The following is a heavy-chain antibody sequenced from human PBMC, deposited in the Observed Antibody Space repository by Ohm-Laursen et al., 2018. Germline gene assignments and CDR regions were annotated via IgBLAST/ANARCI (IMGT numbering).Heavy chain of an antibody. CDR2: ISSSGSTI. V-gene: IGHV3-11*01. D-gene: IGHD3-16*01. Sequence: SLRLSCTASGFTFSDYYMSWIRQAPGKGLEWASYISSSGSTIYYADSVKGRFTISRDNAKNSLYLQMNSLRAEDTAVYYCARDGGSYQDGVFDIWGQGTMVTVSS. CDR3: ARDGGSYQDGVFDI. CDR1: GFTFSDYY. J-gene: IGHJ3*02.